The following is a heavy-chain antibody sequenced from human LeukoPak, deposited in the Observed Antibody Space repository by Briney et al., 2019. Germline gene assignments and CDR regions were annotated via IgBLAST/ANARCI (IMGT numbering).Heavy chain of an antibody. J-gene: IGHJ4*02. D-gene: IGHD3-9*01. CDR2: IYPGDSDT. CDR1: GYSFTSYW. V-gene: IGHV5-51*01. CDR3: ARRYYDILTGYYFDY. Sequence: GESLKISCKGSGYSFTSYWIGWVRQMPGKGLEWMGIIYPGDSDTRYSPSFQGQVTISADKSISTAYLQWSSLKASDTAMYCCARRYYDILTGYYFDYWGQGTLVTVSS.